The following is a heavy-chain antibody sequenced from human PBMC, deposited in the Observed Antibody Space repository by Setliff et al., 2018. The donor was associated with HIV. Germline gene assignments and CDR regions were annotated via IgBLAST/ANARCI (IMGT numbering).Heavy chain of an antibody. CDR3: ARERTTLTPHGLGYMDV. Sequence: ASVKVSCKASASRYSFTAYNMHWVRQAPGQGLEWMGIINPFGGTTTYAQKFQGRVTMTRDTSTSTVYMELTNLRSEDTAVYYCARERTTLTPHGLGYMDVWGKGTTVTVS. V-gene: IGHV1-46*01. D-gene: IGHD4-4*01. CDR1: ASRYSFTAYN. CDR2: INPFGGTT. J-gene: IGHJ6*03.